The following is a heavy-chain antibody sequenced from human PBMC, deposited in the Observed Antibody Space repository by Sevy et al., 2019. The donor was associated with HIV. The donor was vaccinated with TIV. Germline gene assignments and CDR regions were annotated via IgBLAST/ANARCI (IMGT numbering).Heavy chain of an antibody. J-gene: IGHJ5*02. Sequence: ASVMVSCKASGYTFTSYGISWVRQAPGQGLEWMGWISAYNGNTNYAQKLQGRVTMTTDTATSTAYMELRSLRSDDTAVYYCASTVGQIENWFDPWGQGTLVTVSS. CDR2: ISAYNGNT. D-gene: IGHD4-4*01. V-gene: IGHV1-18*04. CDR3: ASTVGQIENWFDP. CDR1: GYTFTSYG.